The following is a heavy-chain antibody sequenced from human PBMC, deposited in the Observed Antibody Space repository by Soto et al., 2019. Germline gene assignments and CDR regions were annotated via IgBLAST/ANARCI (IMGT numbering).Heavy chain of an antibody. V-gene: IGHV3-30*18. CDR1: GFTFSSYG. CDR2: ISYDGSKK. CDR3: AKDLRDIVVVVAATGPFDY. J-gene: IGHJ4*02. D-gene: IGHD2-15*01. Sequence: QVQLVESGGGVVQPGRSLRLSCAASGFTFSSYGMHWVRQAPGKGLEWVAVISYDGSKKYYADSVKGRFTISRDNSKNTLYLQMNSLRAEDTAVYYCAKDLRDIVVVVAATGPFDYWGQGTLVTVSS.